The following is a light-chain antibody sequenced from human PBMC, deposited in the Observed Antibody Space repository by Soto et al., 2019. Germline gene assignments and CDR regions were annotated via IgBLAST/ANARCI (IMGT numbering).Light chain of an antibody. CDR2: EVT. Sequence: QSALTQPPSASGSPGQSVTISCTGSSRDVGGYNYVSWYQQHPGKAPQLMIYEVTQRPSGVPDRFSGSKSGNTASLTVSGLQAEDEADYYCSSYAGSHNLLFGGGTKLTVL. CDR3: SSYAGSHNLL. V-gene: IGLV2-8*01. CDR1: SRDVGGYNY. J-gene: IGLJ2*01.